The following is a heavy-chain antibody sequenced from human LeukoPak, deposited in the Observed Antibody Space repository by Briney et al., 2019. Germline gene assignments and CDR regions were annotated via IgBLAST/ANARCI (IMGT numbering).Heavy chain of an antibody. CDR3: ARQDLRYYDSGGDSDY. J-gene: IGHJ4*02. Sequence: SETLSLTCTVSGGSISSSSYYWGWIRQPPGKGLEWIGSIYYSGSTYYNPSLKSRVTISVDTSKNQFSLKLSSVTAADTAVYYCARQDLRYYDSGGDSDYWGQGTLVTVSS. CDR1: GGSISSSSYY. D-gene: IGHD3-22*01. V-gene: IGHV4-39*01. CDR2: IYYSGST.